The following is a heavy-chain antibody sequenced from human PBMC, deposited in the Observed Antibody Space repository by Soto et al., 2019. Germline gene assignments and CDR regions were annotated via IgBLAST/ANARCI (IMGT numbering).Heavy chain of an antibody. V-gene: IGHV4-61*05. Sequence: SETLSLTCTVSGGSIINSVYYWGWIRQPPGKGLEWIGYIYYSGSTNYNPSLKSRVTISVDTSKNQFSLKLSSVTAADTAVYYCATAEYGSGSYYNFDYWGQGTLVTVS. CDR2: IYYSGST. CDR3: ATAEYGSGSYYNFDY. J-gene: IGHJ4*02. CDR1: GGSIINSVYY. D-gene: IGHD3-10*01.